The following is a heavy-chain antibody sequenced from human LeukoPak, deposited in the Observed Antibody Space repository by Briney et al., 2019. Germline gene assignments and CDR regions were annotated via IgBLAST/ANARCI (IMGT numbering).Heavy chain of an antibody. CDR1: GYTFTGYY. CDR3: ARDLFGVRSRPDYYYYYMDV. CDR2: INPNSGGT. V-gene: IGHV1-2*02. J-gene: IGHJ6*03. D-gene: IGHD3-3*01. Sequence: ASVKVSCKASGYTFTGYYMHWVRQAPGQGLGWMGWINPNSGGTNYAQKFQGRVTMTRDTSISTAYMELSRLRSDDTAVYYCARDLFGVRSRPDYYYYYMDVWGKGTTVTVSS.